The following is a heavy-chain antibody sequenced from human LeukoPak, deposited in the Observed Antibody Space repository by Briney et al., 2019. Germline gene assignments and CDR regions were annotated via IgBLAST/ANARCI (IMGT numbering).Heavy chain of an antibody. Sequence: SETLSLTCAVYGGSFSGYYWSWIRQPPGKGLEWIGEINHSGSTNYNPSLKSRVTISVDTSKNQFSLKLSSVTAADTAVYYCARGRIRPSGYDRFDHWGQGTLVTVSS. CDR3: ARGRIRPSGYDRFDH. D-gene: IGHD5-12*01. V-gene: IGHV4-34*01. CDR2: INHSGST. J-gene: IGHJ4*02. CDR1: GGSFSGYY.